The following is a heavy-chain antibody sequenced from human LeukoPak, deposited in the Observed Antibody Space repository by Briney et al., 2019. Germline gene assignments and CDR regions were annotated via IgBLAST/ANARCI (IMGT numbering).Heavy chain of an antibody. J-gene: IGHJ4*02. V-gene: IGHV3-30*18. D-gene: IGHD3-10*01. CDR2: ISYDGSNK. Sequence: GGSLRLPCAASGFTFSTYGMHWVRQAPGKGLEWVAVISYDGSNKYYADSVKGRFTISRDNSKNTLYLQMNSLRDEDTAVYYCAKCLYGSGSPSDYWGQGTLVTVSS. CDR1: GFTFSTYG. CDR3: AKCLYGSGSPSDY.